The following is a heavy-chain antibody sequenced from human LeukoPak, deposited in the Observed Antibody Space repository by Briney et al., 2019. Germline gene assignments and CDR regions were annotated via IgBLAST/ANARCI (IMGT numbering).Heavy chain of an antibody. CDR1: GGTFSSYA. Sequence: SVKVSCKASGGTFSSYAISWVRQAPGQGLEWMGRIIPILGIANYAQKFQGRVTITADKSTSTAYIELSSLRSEDTAVYYCARGGYCSSTSCYTNWFDPWGQEPWSPSPQ. CDR2: IIPILGIA. J-gene: IGHJ5*02. CDR3: ARGGYCSSTSCYTNWFDP. V-gene: IGHV1-69*04. D-gene: IGHD2-2*02.